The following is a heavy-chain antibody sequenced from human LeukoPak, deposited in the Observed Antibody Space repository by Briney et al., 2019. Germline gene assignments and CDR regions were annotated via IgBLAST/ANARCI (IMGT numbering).Heavy chain of an antibody. J-gene: IGHJ4*02. CDR1: GYTFTAYF. D-gene: IGHD3-10*01. Sequence: ASVKVSCKASGYTFTAYFIHWVRQAPGQGLQWMGRINPNTGDTNHAQRFQGRVTMTRDTSISTAYMEVNRLTSDDTAIYYCTTDLYFGESNYWGQGTLVTVSS. CDR3: TTDLYFGESNY. CDR2: INPNTGDT. V-gene: IGHV1-2*06.